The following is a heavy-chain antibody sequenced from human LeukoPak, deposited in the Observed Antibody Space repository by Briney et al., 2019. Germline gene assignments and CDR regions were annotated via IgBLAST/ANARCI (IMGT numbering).Heavy chain of an antibody. Sequence: PSETLSLTCAVYGGSFSGYYWSWLRQPPGKGLEWIGEINHSGSTNYNPSLKSRVTISVDTSKNQFSLKLSSVTAADTAVYYCARVKFYYYYYMDVWGKGTTVTVSS. CDR2: INHSGST. CDR1: GGSFSGYY. CDR3: ARVKFYYYYYMDV. V-gene: IGHV4-34*01. J-gene: IGHJ6*03.